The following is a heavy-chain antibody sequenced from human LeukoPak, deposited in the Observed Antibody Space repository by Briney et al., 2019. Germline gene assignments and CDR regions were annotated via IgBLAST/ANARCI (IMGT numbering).Heavy chain of an antibody. CDR2: IGISSGPL. V-gene: IGHV3-48*04. D-gene: IGHD3-10*01. CDR3: ARAKGYTSSYSFDY. J-gene: IGHJ4*02. Sequence: GGSLRLSCAASGFTFNNYAMNWVRQAPGGRLEWVSFIGISSGPLLYADSVKGRFTISRDNAKASVYLQMNRLRAEDTAVYYCARAKGYTSSYSFDYWGQGILVTVSS. CDR1: GFTFNNYA.